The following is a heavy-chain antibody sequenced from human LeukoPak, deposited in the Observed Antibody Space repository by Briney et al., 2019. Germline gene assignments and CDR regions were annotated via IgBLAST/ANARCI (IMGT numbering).Heavy chain of an antibody. J-gene: IGHJ5*02. D-gene: IGHD2-15*01. V-gene: IGHV1-2*02. CDR3: ARELSYCSGGSCPPTDWFDP. CDR2: INPNSGGT. Sequence: ASVKVSCKASGYTFTSYGISWVRQAPGQGLEWMGWINPNSGGTNYAQKFQGRVTMTRDTSISTAYMELSRLRSDDTAVYYCARELSYCSGGSCPPTDWFDPWGQGTLVTVSS. CDR1: GYTFTSYG.